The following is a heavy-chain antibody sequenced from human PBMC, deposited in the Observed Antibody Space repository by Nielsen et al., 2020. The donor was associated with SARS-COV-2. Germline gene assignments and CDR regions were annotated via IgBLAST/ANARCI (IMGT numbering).Heavy chain of an antibody. Sequence: GGSLRLSCTASGFTFGDYAMSWVRQAPGKGLEWVGFIRSKAYGGTTEYAASVKGRFTISRDDSKSIAYLQMNSLKTEDTAVYYCTREAPYYFDYWGQGTLVTVSS. CDR1: GFTFGDYA. CDR3: TREAPYYFDY. J-gene: IGHJ4*02. V-gene: IGHV3-49*04. CDR2: IRSKAYGGTT.